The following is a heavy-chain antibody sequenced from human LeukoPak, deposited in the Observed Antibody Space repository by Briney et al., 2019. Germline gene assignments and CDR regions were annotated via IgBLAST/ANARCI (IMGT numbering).Heavy chain of an antibody. CDR2: TRGSGGST. Sequence: GGSLRLSCAASGFTFSSYAMSWVRQAPGKGLEWVSATRGSGGSTYYADSVKGRFTISRDNSKNTLYLQMNSLRSEDKAVYYCAKGPTRYFDYFDYWGQGTLVTVSS. J-gene: IGHJ4*02. CDR1: GFTFSSYA. CDR3: AKGPTRYFDYFDY. V-gene: IGHV3-23*01. D-gene: IGHD3-9*01.